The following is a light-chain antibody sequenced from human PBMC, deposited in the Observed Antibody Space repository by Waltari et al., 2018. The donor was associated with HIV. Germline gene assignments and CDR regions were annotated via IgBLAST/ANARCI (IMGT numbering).Light chain of an antibody. CDR3: SSYITGSPFV. V-gene: IGLV2-14*03. J-gene: IGLJ2*01. Sequence: QSALTQPASVSGSPGQSIIISCTGTSSDIGGSTSVSWYQHHPGKAPKLIIYDVTERPTGISNRFSGSKSGNTASLTISGLQTEDEADCYCSSYITGSPFVFGGGTKVTVL. CDR1: SSDIGGSTS. CDR2: DVT.